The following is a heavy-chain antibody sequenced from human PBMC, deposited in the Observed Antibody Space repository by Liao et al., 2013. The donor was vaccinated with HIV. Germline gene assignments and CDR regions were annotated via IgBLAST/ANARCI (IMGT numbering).Heavy chain of an antibody. D-gene: IGHD6-19*01. Sequence: QVQLQESGPGLVKPSETLSLTCNVSGGSISSYYWSWIRQPPGKGLEWIGYIYYSGSTNYNPSLKSRVTISVDTSKNQFSLKLSSVTAADTAVYYCARHGYSSGGSILIRYYYHMDVWGNGTTVTVSS. J-gene: IGHJ6*03. CDR3: ARHGYSSGGSILIRYYYHMDV. CDR2: IYYSGST. V-gene: IGHV4-59*01. CDR1: GGSISSYY.